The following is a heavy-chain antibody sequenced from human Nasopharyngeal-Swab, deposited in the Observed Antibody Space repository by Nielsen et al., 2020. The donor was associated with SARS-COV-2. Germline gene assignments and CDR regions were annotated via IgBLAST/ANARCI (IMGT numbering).Heavy chain of an antibody. J-gene: IGHJ6*02. D-gene: IGHD3-3*01. V-gene: IGHV3-21*01. Sequence: GESLKISCAASGFTFNNYNFNWVRPPPGQGLDWVSSISSSSSYIYYADSVKGRFTISRDNAKNSLYLQMNSLRAEDTAVYYCARDGLDYDFWSAYFMDVWGQGTTVTVSS. CDR1: GFTFNNYN. CDR2: ISSSSSYI. CDR3: ARDGLDYDFWSAYFMDV.